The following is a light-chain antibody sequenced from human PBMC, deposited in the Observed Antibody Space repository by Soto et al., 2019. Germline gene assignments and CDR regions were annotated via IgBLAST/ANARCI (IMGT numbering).Light chain of an antibody. J-gene: IGKJ1*01. V-gene: IGKV3-20*01. Sequence: EIVLTQSPGTLSLSPGDGVTLSCRASERVSSSYVAWFRQKPGQAPRLLIYSASSRATGVPDRFSGSGSGTDFSLTISRLEPEDFAVYYCHQYGTSTWTFGQGTKVDIK. CDR3: HQYGTSTWT. CDR1: ERVSSSY. CDR2: SAS.